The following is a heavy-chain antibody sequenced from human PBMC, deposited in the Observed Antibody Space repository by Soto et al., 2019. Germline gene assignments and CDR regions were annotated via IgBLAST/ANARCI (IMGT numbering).Heavy chain of an antibody. D-gene: IGHD3-22*01. Sequence: ETLSLTCTVSGGSISSGDYYWSWIRQPPGKGLQWVSAISGSGVNTYYADSVKGRFTISRDNSKNTLYLQMNSLRAEDTAVYYCAGSSGYYFFDYWGHGTLVTVSS. CDR2: ISGSGVNT. CDR1: GGSISSGDYY. CDR3: AGSSGYYFFDY. J-gene: IGHJ4*01. V-gene: IGHV3-23*01.